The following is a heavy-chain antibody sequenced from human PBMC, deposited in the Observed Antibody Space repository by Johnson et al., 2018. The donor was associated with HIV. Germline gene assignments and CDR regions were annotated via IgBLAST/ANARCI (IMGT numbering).Heavy chain of an antibody. Sequence: QVQLVESGGGVVQPGRSLRLSCAASGFTFSSYAMHWVRQAPGKGLEWVAVISYDGSNKYYADSVKGRFTISRDNSKNTLYLQMTSLRAEDTAVYYCARANYYHNWGQGTMVTVSS. V-gene: IGHV3-30*04. D-gene: IGHD3-10*01. CDR1: GFTFSSYA. J-gene: IGHJ3*02. CDR3: ARANYYHN. CDR2: ISYDGSNK.